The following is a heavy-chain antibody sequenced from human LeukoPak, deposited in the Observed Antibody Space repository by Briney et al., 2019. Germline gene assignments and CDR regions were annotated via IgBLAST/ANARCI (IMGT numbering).Heavy chain of an antibody. D-gene: IGHD6-6*01. J-gene: IGHJ4*02. V-gene: IGHV3-30*03. Sequence: GGSLRLSCAAYGFTFSSYGMHWVRQAPGKGLEWVAVISYDGSNKYYADSVKGRFTISRDNSKNTLYLQMNSLRAEDTAVYYCARVSAKYSSSSEFDYWGQGTLVTVSS. CDR3: ARVSAKYSSSSEFDY. CDR2: ISYDGSNK. CDR1: GFTFSSYG.